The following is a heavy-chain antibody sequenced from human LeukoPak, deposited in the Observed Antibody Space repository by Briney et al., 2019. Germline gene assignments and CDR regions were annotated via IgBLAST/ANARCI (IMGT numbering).Heavy chain of an antibody. D-gene: IGHD3-22*01. Sequence: SETLSLTCTLSGGSFSTYYWSWLRQPPGKGLEWIGYFHDSGITNYNSSLKSRVSISGDTSKNQFSMKLNSLTAADTAVYYCARRGSSGPYGRFYPWGQGTLVTVSS. J-gene: IGHJ5*02. CDR3: ARRGSSGPYGRFYP. CDR1: GGSFSTYY. CDR2: FHDSGIT. V-gene: IGHV4-59*12.